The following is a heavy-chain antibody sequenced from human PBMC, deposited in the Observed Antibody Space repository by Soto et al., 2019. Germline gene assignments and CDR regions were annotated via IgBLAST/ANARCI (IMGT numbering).Heavy chain of an antibody. CDR1: GYTFTSYD. V-gene: IGHV1-8*01. CDR2: MNPNSGNT. CDR3: AVRTGTTWGLLY. D-gene: IGHD1-1*01. Sequence: ASVKVSCKASGYTFTSYDINWVRQATGQGLEWMGWMNPNSGNTGYAQKFQGRVTMTRNTSISTAYMELSSLRSEDTAVYYCAVRTGTTWGLLYWGQGTLVTVSS. J-gene: IGHJ4*02.